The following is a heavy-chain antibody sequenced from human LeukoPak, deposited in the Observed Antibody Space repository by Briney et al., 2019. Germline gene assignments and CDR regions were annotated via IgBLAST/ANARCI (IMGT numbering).Heavy chain of an antibody. J-gene: IGHJ4*02. D-gene: IGHD4-17*01. Sequence: SETLSLTCAVYGGSFSGYYWSWIRQPPGKGLEWIGEINHSGSTNYNPSLKSRVIISVDTSKNQFSLKLSSVTAADTAVYYCARGVGSPVNWGQGTLVTVSS. V-gene: IGHV4-34*01. CDR1: GGSFSGYY. CDR2: INHSGST. CDR3: ARGVGSPVN.